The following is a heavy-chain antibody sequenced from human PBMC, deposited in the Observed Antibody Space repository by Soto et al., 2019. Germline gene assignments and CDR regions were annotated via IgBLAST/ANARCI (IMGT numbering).Heavy chain of an antibody. CDR3: ARELDPYYGGNSLSLDY. Sequence: QVQLVQSGAEVKKPGSSGKVSCKASGGSFSTYGINWVRLAPGQGLEWMGGIIPKFGTTNYAQKFRGRVTITADESTNTAYMELNYLRSEDTAVYFCARELDPYYGGNSLSLDYWGQGTLVTVSS. CDR1: GGSFSTYG. D-gene: IGHD4-17*01. V-gene: IGHV1-69*13. CDR2: IIPKFGTT. J-gene: IGHJ4*02.